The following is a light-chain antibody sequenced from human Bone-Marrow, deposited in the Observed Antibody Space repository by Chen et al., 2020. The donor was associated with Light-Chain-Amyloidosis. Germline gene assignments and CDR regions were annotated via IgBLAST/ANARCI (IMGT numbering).Light chain of an antibody. CDR1: SGSVSTSYY. J-gene: IGLJ3*02. V-gene: IGLV8-61*01. Sequence: QTVVTQEPSFSVSPGGTVTLTCGLSSGSVSTSYYHSWYQQTPGQAPRTLIYSTDTRSSGVPDRFSGSILGNKACLTITGAQAEDESDYYCVLYLGSGTWVFGGGTKLTVL. CDR2: STD. CDR3: VLYLGSGTWV.